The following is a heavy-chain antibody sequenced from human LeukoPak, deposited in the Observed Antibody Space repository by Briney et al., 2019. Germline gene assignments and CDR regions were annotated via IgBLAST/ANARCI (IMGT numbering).Heavy chain of an antibody. D-gene: IGHD2-2*01. V-gene: IGHV4-34*01. Sequence: ASETLSLTCAVYGWSFNDYYWNWIRQPPGKGLEWIGETNARGDTNFNPSLKSRVTISVDTSKSQFSLRLTSMIAADTAVYYCARGQVPAARGYNWFDPWGQGALVTVSP. CDR1: GWSFNDYY. J-gene: IGHJ5*02. CDR3: ARGQVPAARGYNWFDP. CDR2: TNARGDT.